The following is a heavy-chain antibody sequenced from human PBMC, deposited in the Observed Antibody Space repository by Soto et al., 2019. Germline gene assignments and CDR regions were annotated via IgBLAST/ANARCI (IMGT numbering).Heavy chain of an antibody. CDR3: AHSGPGFRAYYYDSSGYYPFDY. V-gene: IGHV2-5*02. CDR1: GFSLSTSGVG. CDR2: IYWDDDK. D-gene: IGHD3-22*01. Sequence: SGPTLVNPTQTLTLTCTFSGFSLSTSGVGVGWIRQPPGKALEWLALIYWDDDKRYSPSLKNRLTITKDTSKNQVVLTMTNMDPVDTATYYCAHSGPGFRAYYYDSSGYYPFDYWGQGTLVTVSS. J-gene: IGHJ4*02.